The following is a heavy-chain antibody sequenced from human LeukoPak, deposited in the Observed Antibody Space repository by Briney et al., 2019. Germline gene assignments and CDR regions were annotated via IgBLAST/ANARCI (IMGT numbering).Heavy chain of an antibody. D-gene: IGHD3-3*01. CDR2: IKQDGSEK. V-gene: IGHV3-7*05. CDR1: GFTFSTCW. CDR3: ARDGLVQYFDY. Sequence: GGSLRLSCAASGFTFSTCWMSWVRQAPGKGLEWVANIKQDGSEKYYVDSVRGRFTISRDNAKNSLYLQMNSLRAEDTAVYYCARDGLVQYFDYWGQGTLVTVSS. J-gene: IGHJ4*02.